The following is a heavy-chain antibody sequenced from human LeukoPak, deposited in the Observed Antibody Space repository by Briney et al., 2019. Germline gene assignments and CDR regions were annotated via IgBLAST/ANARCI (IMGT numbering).Heavy chain of an antibody. D-gene: IGHD2/OR15-2a*01. CDR2: IYTSGNT. V-gene: IGHV4-4*07. CDR3: AVDNRDF. CDR1: GASVGDYY. J-gene: IGHJ4*02. Sequence: PSETLSLTCTVPGASVGDYYWSWIRQAAGKGLEWLGRIYTSGNTIYNPSLQSRVTISVDVSKNQFSLRLISMTAADTGIYYCAVDNRDFWGQGTLVTVSS.